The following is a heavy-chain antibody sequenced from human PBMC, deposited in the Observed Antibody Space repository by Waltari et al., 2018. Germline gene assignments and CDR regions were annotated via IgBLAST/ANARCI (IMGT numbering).Heavy chain of an antibody. V-gene: IGHV3-33*01. CDR3: ARDPESYYGMDV. J-gene: IGHJ6*02. CDR2: IWYDGSNK. CDR1: GFTFSSYG. Sequence: QVQLVESGGGVVQPGRSLRLSCAASGFTFSSYGMHWVRQAPGKGLGGVEVIWYDGSNKYYADSVKGRFIISRDNSKNTLHLQMISLRAEDTAVYYWARDPESYYGMDVWGQGTTVTVSS.